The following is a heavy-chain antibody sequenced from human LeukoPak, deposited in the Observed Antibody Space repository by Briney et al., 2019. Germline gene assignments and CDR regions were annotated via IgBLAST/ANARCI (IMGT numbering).Heavy chain of an antibody. CDR2: ISYDGSNK. D-gene: IGHD3-9*01. J-gene: IGHJ3*02. Sequence: GGSLRLSCAASGFTFSSYAMHWVRQAPGKGLEWVAVISYDGSNKYYADSVKGRFTISRDNSKNTLYLQMNSLRAEDTAVYYCAKDGGPQGRDVLRYFDWPNPGAFDIWGQGTMVTVSS. CDR1: GFTFSSYA. CDR3: AKDGGPQGRDVLRYFDWPNPGAFDI. V-gene: IGHV3-30*04.